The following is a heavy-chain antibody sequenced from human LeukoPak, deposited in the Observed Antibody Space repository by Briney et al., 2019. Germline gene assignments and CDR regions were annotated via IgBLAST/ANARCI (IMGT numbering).Heavy chain of an antibody. D-gene: IGHD4-17*01. V-gene: IGHV1-2*02. CDR3: ARGGTVTESWFDP. J-gene: IGHJ5*02. CDR1: GYTFTGYY. Sequence: ASVKVSCKASGYTFTGYYMHWVRQAPGQGLEWMGWINPNSGGTNYAQKFQGRVTMTRNTSISTAYMELSRLRSDDTAVYYCARGGTVTESWFDPWGQGTLVTVSS. CDR2: INPNSGGT.